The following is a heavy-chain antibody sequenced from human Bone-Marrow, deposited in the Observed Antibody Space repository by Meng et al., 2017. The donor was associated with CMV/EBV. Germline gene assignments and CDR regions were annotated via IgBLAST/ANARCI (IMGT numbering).Heavy chain of an antibody. V-gene: IGHV5-51*01. D-gene: IGHD2-2*02. Sequence: GESLKISCKASAYSFTNYWIGWVRQMPGKGLEWVGIIYPGDSETKYSPSFQGQVTISADKSISTAYLQWSSLKASDTAMYYCARQGPVVPAAIRNYYYGMDVWGQGTTVTVSS. CDR2: IYPGDSET. CDR1: AYSFTNYW. J-gene: IGHJ6*02. CDR3: ARQGPVVPAAIRNYYYGMDV.